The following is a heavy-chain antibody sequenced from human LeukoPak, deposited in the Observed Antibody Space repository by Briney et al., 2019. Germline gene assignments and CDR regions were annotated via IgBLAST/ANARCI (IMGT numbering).Heavy chain of an antibody. J-gene: IGHJ6*03. Sequence: GGSLRLSCAASGFTFSSYSMNWVRQAPGKGLEWVSSITSSTNTIYYADSVKGRFTISRDNAKNSLYLQMNSLRAEDTAVYYCARVSFGSGYYCYMDVWGKGTTVTVSS. CDR2: ITSSTNTI. D-gene: IGHD3-10*01. CDR1: GFTFSSYS. CDR3: ARVSFGSGYYCYMDV. V-gene: IGHV3-48*01.